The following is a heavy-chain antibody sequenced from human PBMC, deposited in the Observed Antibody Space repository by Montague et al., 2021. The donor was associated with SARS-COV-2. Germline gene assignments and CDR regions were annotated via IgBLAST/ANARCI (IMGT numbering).Heavy chain of an antibody. J-gene: IGHJ6*02. CDR1: GGSISGYY. D-gene: IGHD2-8*01. CDR3: ARLLRSCSNGVCRTYYYYAMDV. V-gene: IGHV4-59*01. Sequence: ETLSLTCTVSGGSISGYYWSWIRQSPGKGLEWIGYIYYSGSTKYNPFLESRVTVSVDRSKNQVSLKLSSVTPAGTAVYYCARLLRSCSNGVCRTYYYYAMDVWGQGTTVTVSS. CDR2: IYYSGST.